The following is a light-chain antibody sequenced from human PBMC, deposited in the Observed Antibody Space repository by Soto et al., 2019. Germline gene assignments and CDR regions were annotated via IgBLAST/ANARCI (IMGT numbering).Light chain of an antibody. Sequence: DIVMTQSPDSLPVSLGERATINCKSSQSVLYSSNNKNYLAWFQQKSGQPPKLLIYWASTRESGVPDRFSGSGSGTDFTLTISSLQAEDVAVYYCQQYYNTHRTFVQGPKVEIK. CDR2: WAS. CDR1: QSVLYSSNNKNY. V-gene: IGKV4-1*01. CDR3: QQYYNTHRT. J-gene: IGKJ1*01.